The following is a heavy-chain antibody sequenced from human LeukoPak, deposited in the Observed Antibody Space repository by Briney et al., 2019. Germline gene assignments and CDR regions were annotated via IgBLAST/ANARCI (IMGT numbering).Heavy chain of an antibody. Sequence: KPGGSLRLSCAASGFTFSSYSMNWVRQAPGKGLEWVSSISSSSSYIYYADSVKGRFTISRDNAKNSLYLQMNSLRAEDTAVYYCAREAGAGAGKGDYWGQGTLVTVSS. CDR1: GFTFSSYS. V-gene: IGHV3-21*01. D-gene: IGHD6-13*01. CDR2: ISSSSSYI. J-gene: IGHJ4*02. CDR3: AREAGAGAGKGDY.